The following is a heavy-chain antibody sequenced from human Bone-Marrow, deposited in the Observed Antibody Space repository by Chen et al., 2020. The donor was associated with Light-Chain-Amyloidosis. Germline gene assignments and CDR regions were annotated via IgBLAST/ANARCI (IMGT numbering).Heavy chain of an antibody. CDR1: GVTVSSNY. CDR2: IYSGGST. V-gene: IGHV3-66*01. Sequence: EVQLVESGGGVVQPGGSRRLSGAAAGVTVSSNYMSWVRQAPGKGLEWVSVIYSGGSTYYADSVKGRFTISRDNSKNTLYLQMNSLRAEDTAVYYCARDQPYDYVWGSYRSNYYYYGMDVWGQGTTVTVSS. CDR3: ARDQPYDYVWGSYRSNYYYYGMDV. D-gene: IGHD3-16*02. J-gene: IGHJ6*02.